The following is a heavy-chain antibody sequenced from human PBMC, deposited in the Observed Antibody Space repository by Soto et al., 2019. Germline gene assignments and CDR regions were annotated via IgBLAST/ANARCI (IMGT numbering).Heavy chain of an antibody. Sequence: VSGPTLVNPTQTLTLTCTFSGFSLSTSGVGVGWIRQPPGKALEWLAFIYWDDDKRYSPSLKSRLTITKDTSKNQVVLTMTNMDPVDTATYYCAHDRIAAAGTGPYYYYYGMDVWGQGTTVTVS. V-gene: IGHV2-5*02. J-gene: IGHJ6*02. CDR1: GFSLSTSGVG. D-gene: IGHD6-13*01. CDR2: IYWDDDK. CDR3: AHDRIAAAGTGPYYYYYGMDV.